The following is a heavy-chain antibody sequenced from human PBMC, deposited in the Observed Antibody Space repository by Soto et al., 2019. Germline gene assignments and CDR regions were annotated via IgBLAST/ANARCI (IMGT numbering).Heavy chain of an antibody. CDR1: GFNFTNYW. CDR3: GGVFEY. CDR2: VDSEGFYT. Sequence: DVQLVESGGVLVQPGGSLRLSCAASGFNFTNYWKYWVRQAPEKGVVWVARVDSEGFYTRYADSVKGRFTISADYDKNTLYLQMNHLRAEHTAVYYRGGVFEYWGQGSLVTVSS. J-gene: IGHJ4*02. V-gene: IGHV3-74*01.